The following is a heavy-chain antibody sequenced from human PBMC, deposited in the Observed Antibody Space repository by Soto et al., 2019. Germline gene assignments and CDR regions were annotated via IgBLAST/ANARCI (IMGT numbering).Heavy chain of an antibody. D-gene: IGHD2-15*01. J-gene: IGHJ5*02. CDR1: GYTFTSYY. V-gene: IGHV1-46*01. Sequence: QVQLVQSGAEVKKPGASVKVSCKASGYTFTSYYMHWVRQAPGQGLEWMGIINPSGGSTSYAQKFQGRVTMTRDTSTSTVYMELSSLRSEDTAVYYWARGLVVVVAATFDWFDPWGQGTLVTVSS. CDR2: INPSGGST. CDR3: ARGLVVVVAATFDWFDP.